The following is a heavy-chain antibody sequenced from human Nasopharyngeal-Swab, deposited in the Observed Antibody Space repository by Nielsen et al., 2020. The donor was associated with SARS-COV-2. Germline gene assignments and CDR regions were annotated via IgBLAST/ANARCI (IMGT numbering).Heavy chain of an antibody. Sequence: GESLKISCAASGFTFSSYAMSWVRQAPGKGLEWVSAISGSSGSTYYADSVKGRLTISRDNSKNTLYLQMNSLRAEDTAVYYCAKDGAQQLVRPYYFDYWGQGTLVTVSS. CDR2: ISGSSGST. CDR3: AKDGAQQLVRPYYFDY. V-gene: IGHV3-23*01. D-gene: IGHD6-13*01. CDR1: GFTFSSYA. J-gene: IGHJ4*02.